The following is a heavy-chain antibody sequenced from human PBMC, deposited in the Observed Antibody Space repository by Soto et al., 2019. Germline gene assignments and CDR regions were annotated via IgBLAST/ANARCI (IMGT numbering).Heavy chain of an antibody. Sequence: SGGSLRLSCAASGFTFSDYYMSWIRQAPGKGLEWVSYISSSSSYTNYADSVKGRFTISRDNAKNSLYLQMNSLRAEDTAVYYCARARPGQPFDYWGKGTLVTV. CDR1: GFTFSDYY. V-gene: IGHV3-11*06. J-gene: IGHJ4*02. CDR3: ARARPGQPFDY. D-gene: IGHD3-10*01. CDR2: ISSSSSYT.